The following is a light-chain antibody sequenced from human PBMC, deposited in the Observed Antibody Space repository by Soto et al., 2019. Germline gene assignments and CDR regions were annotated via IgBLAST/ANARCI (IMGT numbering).Light chain of an antibody. Sequence: QSPLTQPPSASGSPGQSVTISCTGTSSDVGGYNYVSWYQHHPGKAPKLIVYEVSKRPSGVPDRFSGSKSGNTASLTVSGLQAEDEADYYCSSYAGSNNFVFGTGTKLTVL. CDR3: SSYAGSNNFV. V-gene: IGLV2-8*01. CDR2: EVS. CDR1: SSDVGGYNY. J-gene: IGLJ1*01.